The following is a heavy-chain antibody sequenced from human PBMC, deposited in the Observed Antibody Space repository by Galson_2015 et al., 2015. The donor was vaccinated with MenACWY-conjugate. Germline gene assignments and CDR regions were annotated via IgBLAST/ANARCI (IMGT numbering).Heavy chain of an antibody. CDR3: TRHPPGGRGMDV. Sequence: QSGAEVKKPGESLKISCQGSGYTFTTYWIGWARQMPGKGLEWMGFISPGDSYTRYNPAFQGQVTISADKSISTAYLQWNSLQASDTAMYYCTRHPPGGRGMDVWGQGTTVTVSS. J-gene: IGHJ6*02. V-gene: IGHV5-51*01. D-gene: IGHD1-26*01. CDR1: GYTFTTYW. CDR2: ISPGDSYT.